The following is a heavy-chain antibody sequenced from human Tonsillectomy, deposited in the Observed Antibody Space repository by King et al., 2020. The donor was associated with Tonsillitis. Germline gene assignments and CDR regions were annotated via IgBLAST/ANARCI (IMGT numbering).Heavy chain of an antibody. V-gene: IGHV3-7*01. CDR2: IKQDGSEK. CDR1: EFTFSDFW. D-gene: IGHD1-26*01. CDR3: VAATTSGYYYYYYGVDI. Sequence: VQLVESGGGLVQPGGSLRLSCEAYEFTFSDFWMTWIRQAPGKGLGWVATIKQDGSEKYYADSVKGRFSISRDNAKKSVYLQMSSLRAEDTAIYYCVAATTSGYYYYYYGVDIWGQGTTVTVSS. J-gene: IGHJ6*02.